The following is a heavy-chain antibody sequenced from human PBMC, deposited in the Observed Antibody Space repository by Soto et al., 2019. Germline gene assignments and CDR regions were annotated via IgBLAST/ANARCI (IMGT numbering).Heavy chain of an antibody. Sequence: QVQLQESGPGLVKPSETLSLTCTVSGGSVDGRNCAWIRQPPGKGLEWLGYVYYDGGSSYNPSVKSRLTSSVVTSKSQSSLPLRSVTAADTAVNYCVRQGIGNLRCLVDPWGRWTTVTVSS. V-gene: IGHV4-59*08. CDR2: VYYDGGS. J-gene: IGHJ6*02. CDR3: VRQGIGNLRCLVDP. D-gene: IGHD3-16*01. CDR1: GGSVDGRN.